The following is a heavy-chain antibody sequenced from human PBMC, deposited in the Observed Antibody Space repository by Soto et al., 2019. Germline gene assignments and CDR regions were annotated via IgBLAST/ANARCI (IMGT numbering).Heavy chain of an antibody. J-gene: IGHJ4*02. D-gene: IGHD5-12*01. CDR2: ISHLEST. CDR1: GASITYGGYS. V-gene: IGHV4-30-2*01. Sequence: QLQLHQSGSGLVKASQTLSLTCTLSGASITYGGYSWSWIRQPPGKDLEWLGYISHLESTFYNPSFQSLLTLSIDRSKNQFSLKLASMTAADTAVYYCARGGGYDPFDYWGQGTLVTVAS. CDR3: ARGGGYDPFDY.